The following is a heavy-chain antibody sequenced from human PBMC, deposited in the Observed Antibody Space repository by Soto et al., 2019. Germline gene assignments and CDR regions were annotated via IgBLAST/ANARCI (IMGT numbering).Heavy chain of an antibody. Sequence: SETLSLTCTVSGGSISSGDYYWSWIRQPPGKGLEWIGYIYYSGSTYYNPSLKSRVTISVDTSKSQFSLKLSSVTAADTAVYYCARVEMATTIDYWGQGTLVTVSS. D-gene: IGHD5-12*01. V-gene: IGHV4-30-4*01. J-gene: IGHJ4*02. CDR2: IYYSGST. CDR3: ARVEMATTIDY. CDR1: GGSISSGDYY.